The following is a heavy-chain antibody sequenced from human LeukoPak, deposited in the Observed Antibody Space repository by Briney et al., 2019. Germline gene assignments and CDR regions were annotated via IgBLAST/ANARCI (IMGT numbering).Heavy chain of an antibody. V-gene: IGHV1-69*13. CDR1: GGTFSSYA. CDR3: AREEYSSSWYGVYYYGMDV. CDR2: IIPIFGTA. J-gene: IGHJ6*02. Sequence: SVKVSCKASGGTFSSYAISWVRQAPGQGLEWMGGIIPIFGTANYAQKFQGGVTITADESTSTAYMELSSLRSEDTAVYYCAREEYSSSWYGVYYYGMDVWGQGTTVTVSS. D-gene: IGHD6-13*01.